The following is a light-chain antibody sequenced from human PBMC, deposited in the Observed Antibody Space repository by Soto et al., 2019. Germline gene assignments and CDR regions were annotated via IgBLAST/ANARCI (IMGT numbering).Light chain of an antibody. J-gene: IGLJ3*02. Sequence: QTVVTQPPSTSGTPGQRVTISCSGSSSDIGSNTVNWYQQLPGTAPKLLIYSNDERPSGVPDRFSGSKSGTSASLAISGLQSDDDADYYCATWDDSLNGPVFGGGTKLTVL. V-gene: IGLV1-44*01. CDR1: SSDIGSNT. CDR2: SND. CDR3: ATWDDSLNGPV.